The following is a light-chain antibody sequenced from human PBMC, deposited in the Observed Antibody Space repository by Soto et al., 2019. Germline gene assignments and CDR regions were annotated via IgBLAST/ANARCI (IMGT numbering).Light chain of an antibody. CDR2: SAS. Sequence: DIQLTQSPSSLSASVGDRVTITCRASRSISNYLHWYQQKPGQAPKLLIYSASSLERGVPPRFSGSGSGTDFTLAISSLQPEDFATYYCQQSYSPLRTFGKGTKVEIK. CDR3: QQSYSPLRT. J-gene: IGKJ1*01. V-gene: IGKV1-39*01. CDR1: RSISNY.